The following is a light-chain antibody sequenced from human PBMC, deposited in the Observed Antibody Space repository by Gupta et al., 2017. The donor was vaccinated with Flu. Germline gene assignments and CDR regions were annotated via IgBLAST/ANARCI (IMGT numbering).Light chain of an antibody. CDR1: QGVTSSY. V-gene: IGKV3-20*01. CDR2: GAS. Sequence: VLPQPPAPLPLSPGETATLSRWASQGVTSSYLTRYEQKPGQAPRLLIYGASSRATGFPDRFSGSGSGTDFTLTISRREPEDFAVYYCQRYGSSPSWTFRQGANVEIK. CDR3: QRYGSSPSWT. J-gene: IGKJ1*01.